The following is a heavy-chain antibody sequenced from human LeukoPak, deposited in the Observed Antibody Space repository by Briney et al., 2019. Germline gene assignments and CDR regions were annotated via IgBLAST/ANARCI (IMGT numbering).Heavy chain of an antibody. CDR3: ARVLGSGSYYPRDYYYYGMDV. CDR2: INPNSGGT. V-gene: IGHV1-2*02. D-gene: IGHD3-10*02. Sequence: ASVKVSCKASGYTFTGYYMHWVRQAPGQGLEWMGWINPNSGGTNYAQKFQGRVTMTRDTSISTAYMELSRLGSDDTAVYYCARVLGSGSYYPRDYYYYGMDVWGQGTTVTVSS. CDR1: GYTFTGYY. J-gene: IGHJ6*02.